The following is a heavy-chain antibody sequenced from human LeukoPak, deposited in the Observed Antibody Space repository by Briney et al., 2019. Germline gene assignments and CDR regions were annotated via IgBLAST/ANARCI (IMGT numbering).Heavy chain of an antibody. CDR1: GFTFSSYA. Sequence: QPGGSLRLSCAASGFTFSSYAMSWVRQAPGKGLEWVSAISGSGGSTYYADSVKGRFTISRDNSKNTLYLQMNSLRAEDTAVYYCAKEPHLLLWFGEPVTDYWGQGTLVTVSS. CDR2: ISGSGGST. J-gene: IGHJ4*02. D-gene: IGHD3-10*01. CDR3: AKEPHLLLWFGEPVTDY. V-gene: IGHV3-23*01.